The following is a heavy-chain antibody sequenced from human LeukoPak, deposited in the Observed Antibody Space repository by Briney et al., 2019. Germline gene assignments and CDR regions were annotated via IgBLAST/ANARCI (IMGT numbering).Heavy chain of an antibody. D-gene: IGHD3-22*01. CDR3: ARDYYDSSGYYLGDP. CDR2: ISSSSSYT. CDR1: GFTFSDYY. Sequence: GGSLRLSGAASGFTFSDYYMSWIRQAPGKGLEGVSYISSSSSYTNYADSVKGRFTVSRDNAKNSLYLQMNSLRAEDTAVYYCARDYYDSSGYYLGDPWGQGTLVTVSS. J-gene: IGHJ5*02. V-gene: IGHV3-11*06.